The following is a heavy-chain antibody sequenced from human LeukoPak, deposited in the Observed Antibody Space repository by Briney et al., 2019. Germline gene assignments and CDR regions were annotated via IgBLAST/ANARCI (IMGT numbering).Heavy chain of an antibody. CDR3: ARALLWFGELLGDYYYGMDV. CDR2: INAGNGNT. J-gene: IGHJ6*04. D-gene: IGHD3-10*01. Sequence: ASVKVSCKASGYTFTSYAMHWVRQAPGQRLEWMGWINAGNGNTKYSQKFQGRVTITRDTSASTAYMELSGLRSEDTAVYYCARALLWFGELLGDYYYGMDVWGEGTTVTVSS. V-gene: IGHV1-3*01. CDR1: GYTFTSYA.